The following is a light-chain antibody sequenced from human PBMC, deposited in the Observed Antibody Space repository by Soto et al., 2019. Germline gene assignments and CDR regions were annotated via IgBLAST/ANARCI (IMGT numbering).Light chain of an antibody. CDR3: TQYNNWGM. Sequence: ERGIRQSPATVSVSPGEKDTLSCEASQSVSRNSAWYQQKPGQAPRLLVYGASTRATGIPARFSASGSGTDITLTLTSLESEGFVVYYCTQYNNWGMFGQGTKVDIK. CDR1: QSVSRN. J-gene: IGKJ1*01. CDR2: GAS. V-gene: IGKV3-15*01.